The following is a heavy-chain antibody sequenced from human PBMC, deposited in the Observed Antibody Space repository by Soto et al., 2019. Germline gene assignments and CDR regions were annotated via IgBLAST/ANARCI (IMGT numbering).Heavy chain of an antibody. CDR3: ARGGYYYGMDV. J-gene: IGHJ6*02. CDR1: GFTFSSYD. V-gene: IGHV3-13*04. Sequence: EVQLVESGGGLVQPGGSLRLSCAASGFTFSSYDMHWVRQATGKGLEWVSAIGTAGDTYYPGSVKGRFTISRENAKNSLHLQMNSLRAGDTAVYYRARGGYYYGMDVWGQGTTVTVSS. CDR2: IGTAGDT.